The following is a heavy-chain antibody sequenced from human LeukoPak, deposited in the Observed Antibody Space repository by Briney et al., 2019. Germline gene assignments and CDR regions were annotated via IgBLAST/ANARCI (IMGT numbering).Heavy chain of an antibody. CDR2: IIPIFGTA. CDR3: ARTSQVTIFGVVSAFDI. Sequence: SVKVSCKASGGTFSSYAISWVRQAPGQGLEWMGGIIPIFGTANYAQKFQGRVTITADESTSTAYMELSSLRSGDTAVYYCARTSQVTIFGVVSAFDIWGQGTMVTVSS. CDR1: GGTFSSYA. V-gene: IGHV1-69*13. J-gene: IGHJ3*02. D-gene: IGHD3-3*01.